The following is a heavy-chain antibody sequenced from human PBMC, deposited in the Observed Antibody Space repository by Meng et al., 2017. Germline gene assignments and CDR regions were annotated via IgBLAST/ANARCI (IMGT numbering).Heavy chain of an antibody. V-gene: IGHV1-69*01. CDR1: GGTFSSYA. Sequence: GQRVPSGAEVKKPGSSGKVSCKASGGTFSSYAISWVRQAPGQGLEWMGGIIPIFGTANYAQKFQGRVTITADESTSTAYMELSSLRSEDTAVYYCARDESYIAVAGPNGFDPWGQGTLVTVSS. D-gene: IGHD6-19*01. CDR3: ARDESYIAVAGPNGFDP. CDR2: IIPIFGTA. J-gene: IGHJ5*02.